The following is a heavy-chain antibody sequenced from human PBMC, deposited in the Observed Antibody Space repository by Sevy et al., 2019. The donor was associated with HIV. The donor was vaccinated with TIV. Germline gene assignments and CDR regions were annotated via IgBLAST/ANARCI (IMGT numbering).Heavy chain of an antibody. CDR2: IRYDGSNK. Sequence: GGSLRLSCAASGFTFSSYGMHWVRQAPGKGLEWVAFIRYDGSNKYYADSVKGRFTISRDNSKNTLYLQMNSLRAEDTDLYYCAKRYCSSTSCQPTNYGMDVWGQGTTVTVSS. D-gene: IGHD2-2*01. V-gene: IGHV3-30*02. CDR3: AKRYCSSTSCQPTNYGMDV. J-gene: IGHJ6*02. CDR1: GFTFSSYG.